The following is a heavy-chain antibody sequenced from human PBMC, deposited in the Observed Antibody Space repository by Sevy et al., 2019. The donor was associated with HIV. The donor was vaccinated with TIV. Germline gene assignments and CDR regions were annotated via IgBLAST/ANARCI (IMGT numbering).Heavy chain of an antibody. CDR3: PSLTYYYDNGIYQTSFDP. CDR2: LNPASGGT. J-gene: IGHJ5*02. V-gene: IGHV1-2*02. Sequence: ASVKVSCKASGDIFSGYYIHWVRQAPGQGLEWMGCLNPASGGTKYAQRFQGRVTMTWDTSITTAHMELSRLTSDDAAVYYCPSLTYYYDNGIYQTSFDPWGQGTLVTVSS. D-gene: IGHD3-22*01. CDR1: GDIFSGYY.